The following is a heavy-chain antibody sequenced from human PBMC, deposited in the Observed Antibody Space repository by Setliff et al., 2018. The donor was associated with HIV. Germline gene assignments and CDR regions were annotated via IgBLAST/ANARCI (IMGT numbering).Heavy chain of an antibody. CDR3: VRALTGAGTFDV. Sequence: PGGSLRLSCAASGFIFANYAMSWVRQAPGKGLEWVSGVSTSGLDTYYVDSVQGRFTISRDNSKNTVYLQMNSLRVEDTAVYYCVRALTGAGTFDVWGQGTMVTVSS. CDR2: VSTSGLDT. CDR1: GFIFANYA. D-gene: IGHD7-27*01. V-gene: IGHV3-23*01. J-gene: IGHJ3*01.